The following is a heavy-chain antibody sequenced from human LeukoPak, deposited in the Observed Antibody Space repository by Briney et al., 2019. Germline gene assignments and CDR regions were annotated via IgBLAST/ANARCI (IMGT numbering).Heavy chain of an antibody. CDR2: INPNSGGT. CDR3: ARGVLLQGRGAFDI. J-gene: IGHJ3*02. D-gene: IGHD2-15*01. Sequence: GASVRVSCKASGYTFTGYYMHWVRQAPGQGLEWMGWINPNSGGTNYVQKFQGRVTMTRDTSISAAYMELSGLTDDDTAVYYCARGVLLQGRGAFDIWGQGAMVTVSS. V-gene: IGHV1-2*02. CDR1: GYTFTGYY.